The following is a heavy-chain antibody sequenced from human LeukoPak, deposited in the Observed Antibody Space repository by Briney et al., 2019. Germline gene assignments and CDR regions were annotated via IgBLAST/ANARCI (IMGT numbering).Heavy chain of an antibody. Sequence: SQTLSLTCAISGDSVSSNSAAWNWIRQSPSRGLEWLGRTYYRSKWYNDYALSVNSRITINPDTSKNQFSLQLNSVTPEDTAVYYCAKGRGWEASYYYYYMDVWGKGTTVTISS. V-gene: IGHV6-1*01. CDR1: GDSVSSNSAA. J-gene: IGHJ6*03. CDR2: TYYRSKWYN. D-gene: IGHD1-26*01. CDR3: AKGRGWEASYYYYYMDV.